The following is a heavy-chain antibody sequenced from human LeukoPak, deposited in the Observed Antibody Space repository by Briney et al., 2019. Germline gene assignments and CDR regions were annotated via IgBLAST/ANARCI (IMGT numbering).Heavy chain of an antibody. D-gene: IGHD6-19*01. CDR1: GCRFTSYW. V-gene: IGHV5-51*01. J-gene: IGHJ4*02. CDR3: ATPQVSGWNFDY. CDR2: INPGDSDT. Sequence: GERLQSSCKASGCRFTSYWSAWVRQMPGKGLEWMGSINPGDSDTRYSPAFQSPVTLSADKSTTTASLQWSSLTASDTPLYYRATPQVSGWNFDYWGQGTLVTVSS.